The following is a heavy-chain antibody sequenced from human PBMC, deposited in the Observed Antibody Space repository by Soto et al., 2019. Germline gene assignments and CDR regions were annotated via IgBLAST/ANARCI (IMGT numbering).Heavy chain of an antibody. V-gene: IGHV3-53*01. CDR2: IYSGGST. J-gene: IGHJ6*02. Sequence: PGGSLRLSCAASGFTVSSNYMSWVRQAPGKGLEWVSVIYSGGSTYYADSVKGRFTISRDNSKNTLYLQMNSLRAEDTAVYYCARDPGGYSYGYNYYYYYGMDVWGQGTTVTVSS. D-gene: IGHD5-18*01. CDR3: ARDPGGYSYGYNYYYYYGMDV. CDR1: GFTVSSNY.